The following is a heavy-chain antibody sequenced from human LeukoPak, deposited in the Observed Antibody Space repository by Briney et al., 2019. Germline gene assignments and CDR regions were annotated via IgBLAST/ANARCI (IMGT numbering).Heavy chain of an antibody. CDR2: IYNGGST. V-gene: IGHV3-66*02. J-gene: IGHJ4*02. CDR3: ARGSVALDY. Sequence: GGSLRLSCVASGFTVSSNYMSWVRQAPGKGLEWVSVIYNGGSTYYADSVKGRFTMSRDNSKNTLYLQMNSLRSEDTAVYYCARGSVALDYWGQGTLVTVSS. CDR1: GFTVSSNY. D-gene: IGHD6-19*01.